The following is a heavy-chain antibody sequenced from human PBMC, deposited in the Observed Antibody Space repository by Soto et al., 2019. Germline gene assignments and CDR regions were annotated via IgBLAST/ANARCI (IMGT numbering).Heavy chain of an antibody. D-gene: IGHD5-12*01. CDR2: MNPNSGNT. Sequence: ASVKVSCKASGYTFTSYDINWVRQATGQGLEWMRWMNPNSGNTGYAQKFQGRVTMTRNTSISTAYMELSSLRSEDTAVYYCAREGDGYNTDAFDIWGQGTMVTVSS. CDR3: AREGDGYNTDAFDI. V-gene: IGHV1-8*01. J-gene: IGHJ3*02. CDR1: GYTFTSYD.